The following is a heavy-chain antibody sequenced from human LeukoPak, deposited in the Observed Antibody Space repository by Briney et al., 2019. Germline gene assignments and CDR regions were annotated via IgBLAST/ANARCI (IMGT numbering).Heavy chain of an antibody. J-gene: IGHJ4*02. V-gene: IGHV5-51*01. Sequence: ESLKISCKGSGYSFTNSWIAWVRQMPGKGLECMGFIYPDDSDTRYSPSFQGQVTISADKSISTAYLEWSSLKASDTAMYFCARPKTTVVTPFDYWGQGTLVTVSS. D-gene: IGHD4-23*01. CDR1: GYSFTNSW. CDR3: ARPKTTVVTPFDY. CDR2: IYPDDSDT.